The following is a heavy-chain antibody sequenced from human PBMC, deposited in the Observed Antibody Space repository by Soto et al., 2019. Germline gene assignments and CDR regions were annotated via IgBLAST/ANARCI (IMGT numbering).Heavy chain of an antibody. CDR1: GGSISSSSYY. CDR3: APTQVPAARFRDYYYMDV. CDR2: IYYSGST. Sequence: SETLSLTCTVSGGSISSSSYYWGWIRQPPGKGLEWIGSIYYSGSTYYNPSLKSRVTISVDTSKNQFSLKLSSVTAADTAVYYCAPTQVPAARFRDYYYMDVWGKGTTVTVSS. V-gene: IGHV4-39*01. D-gene: IGHD2-2*01. J-gene: IGHJ6*03.